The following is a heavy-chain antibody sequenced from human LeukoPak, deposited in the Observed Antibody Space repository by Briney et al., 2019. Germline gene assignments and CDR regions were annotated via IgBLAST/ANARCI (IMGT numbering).Heavy chain of an antibody. CDR2: INWNGGST. D-gene: IGHD3-16*02. CDR3: ARLADYDYVWGSYRYRRGGDYFDY. Sequence: GGSLRLSCAASGFTFDDYGMSWVRQAPGKGLEWASGINWNGGSTGYADSVKGRFTISRDNAKNSLYLQMNSLRAEDTALYYCARLADYDYVWGSYRYRRGGDYFDYWGQGTLVTVSS. J-gene: IGHJ4*02. V-gene: IGHV3-20*04. CDR1: GFTFDDYG.